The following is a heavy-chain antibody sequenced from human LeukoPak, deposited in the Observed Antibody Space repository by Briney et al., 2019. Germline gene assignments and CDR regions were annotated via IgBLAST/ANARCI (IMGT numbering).Heavy chain of an antibody. D-gene: IGHD5-12*01. CDR3: ASLVATQYYYYGMDV. J-gene: IGHJ6*02. CDR2: VIPILGIA. Sequence: SVKVSCKASGGTFSSYAISWVRQAPGQGLEWMGRVIPILGIANYAQKFQGRVTITADKSTSTAYMELSSLRSEDTAVYYCASLVATQYYYYGMDVWGQGTTVTVSS. CDR1: GGTFSSYA. V-gene: IGHV1-69*04.